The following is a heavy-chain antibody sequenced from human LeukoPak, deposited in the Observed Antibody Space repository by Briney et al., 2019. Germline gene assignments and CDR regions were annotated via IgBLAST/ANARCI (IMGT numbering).Heavy chain of an antibody. CDR1: GFTFSSYS. V-gene: IGHV3-48*04. CDR3: ARGSSSPRGNWFDP. CDR2: ISSSSSTI. Sequence: GGSLRLSCAASGFTFSSYSMNWVRQAPGKGLEWVSYISSSSSTIYYADSVKGRFTISRDNAKNSLYLQMNSLRAEDTAVYYCARGSSSPRGNWFDPWGQGTLVAVSS. D-gene: IGHD6-6*01. J-gene: IGHJ5*02.